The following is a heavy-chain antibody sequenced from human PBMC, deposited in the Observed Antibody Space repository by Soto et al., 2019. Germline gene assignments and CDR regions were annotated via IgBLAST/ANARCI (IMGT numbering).Heavy chain of an antibody. CDR2: IYWNDDK. J-gene: IGHJ5*02. CDR1: GFSLSTSGVG. Sequence: GSGPTLVNPTQTLTLTCTFSGFSLSTSGVGVGWIRQPPGKALEWLALIYWNDDKRYSPSLKSRLTITKDTSKNQVVPTMTNMDPVDTATYYCARPIAAAGIFLGPFDPWGQGTLVTVSS. V-gene: IGHV2-5*01. CDR3: ARPIAAAGIFLGPFDP. D-gene: IGHD6-13*01.